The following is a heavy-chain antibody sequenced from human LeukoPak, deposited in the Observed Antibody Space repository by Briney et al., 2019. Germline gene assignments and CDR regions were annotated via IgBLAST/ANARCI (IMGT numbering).Heavy chain of an antibody. J-gene: IGHJ1*01. V-gene: IGHV4-38-2*02. CDR2: IYHSGST. CDR1: GYSISSNYY. CDR3: ASPVYYFVRGGHHEYFVY. Sequence: SETLSLTCTVSGYSISSNYYWGWIRQPPGKGLEWIGSIYHSGSTYYNPSLKSRVTISVDTSKNQFSLRLNSVTAADTAMYYCASPVYYFVRGGHHEYFVYWGQGTLVTVSS. D-gene: IGHD3-22*01.